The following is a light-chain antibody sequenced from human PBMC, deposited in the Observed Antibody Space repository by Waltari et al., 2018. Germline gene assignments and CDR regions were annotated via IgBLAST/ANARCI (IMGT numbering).Light chain of an antibody. CDR1: SGSILLTSY. CDR2: KAN. CDR3: ALYMGSGIWV. Sequence: TVVTQEPSLSLSTGGTVSLTCVLCSGSILLTSYATWSQQGPGQAPRTLVYKANSRSSGVPDRFSGSILGNKAALTITGAQADDESEYYCALYMGSGIWVFGGGTKLTVL. V-gene: IGLV8-61*01. J-gene: IGLJ3*02.